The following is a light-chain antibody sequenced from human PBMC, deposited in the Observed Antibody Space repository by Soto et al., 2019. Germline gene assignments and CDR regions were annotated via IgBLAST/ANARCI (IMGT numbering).Light chain of an antibody. CDR3: ASHAGRKNII. Sequence: QSVLTQPPSASGSPGRSVTISCTGTSSDIGGYNYVSWYQQHPGKAPKLMIYEVNKRSSGVPDRFSGSKSGNTASLTVSGLQAEDEADYYCASHAGRKNIIFGGGTKLTVL. J-gene: IGLJ2*01. CDR2: EVN. CDR1: SSDIGGYNY. V-gene: IGLV2-8*01.